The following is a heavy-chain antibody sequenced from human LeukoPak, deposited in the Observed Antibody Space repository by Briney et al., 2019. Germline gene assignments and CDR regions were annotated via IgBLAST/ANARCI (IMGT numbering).Heavy chain of an antibody. CDR3: AREGFYGSGSYYNVPFGAFDI. CDR1: GGSISSYY. Sequence: PSETLSLTCTVSGGSISSYYWSWIRQPPGKGLEWIGYIYYSGSTNYNPSLKSRVTISVDTSKNQFSLKLSSVTAADTAVYYCAREGFYGSGSYYNVPFGAFDIWGQGTMVTVSS. CDR2: IYYSGST. D-gene: IGHD3-10*01. V-gene: IGHV4-59*01. J-gene: IGHJ3*02.